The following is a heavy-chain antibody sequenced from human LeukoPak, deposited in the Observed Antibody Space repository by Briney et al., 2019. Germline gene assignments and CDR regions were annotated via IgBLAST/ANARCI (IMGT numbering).Heavy chain of an antibody. Sequence: ASVKVSCKVSGYTLTELSMHWVRQAPGKGLEWMGGFDPEDGETIYAQKFQGRVTMTEDTSTDTAYMELSSLRSEDTAVYYCATDRRGSGSPNYYGMDVWGKGTTVTVSS. CDR3: ATDRRGSGSPNYYGMDV. V-gene: IGHV1-24*01. J-gene: IGHJ6*04. CDR1: GYTLTELS. D-gene: IGHD3-10*01. CDR2: FDPEDGET.